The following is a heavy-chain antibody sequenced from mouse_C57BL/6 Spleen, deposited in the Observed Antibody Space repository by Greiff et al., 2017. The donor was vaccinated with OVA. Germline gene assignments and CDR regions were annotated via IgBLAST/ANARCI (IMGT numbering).Heavy chain of an antibody. J-gene: IGHJ3*01. D-gene: IGHD3-2*02. CDR1: GYTFTSYW. Sequence: VQLQQPGAELVKPGASVKLSCKASGYTFTSYWMHWVKQRPGRGLEWIGRIDPNSGGTKYNEKFKSKATLTVDKPSSTAYMQLSSLTSDDSAVYYCARKDSAGYPFAYWGQGTLVTVSA. V-gene: IGHV1-72*01. CDR2: IDPNSGGT. CDR3: ARKDSAGYPFAY.